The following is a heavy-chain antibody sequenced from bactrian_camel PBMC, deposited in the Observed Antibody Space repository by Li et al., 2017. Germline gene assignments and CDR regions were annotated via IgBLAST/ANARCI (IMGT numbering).Heavy chain of an antibody. D-gene: IGHD1*01. CDR3: AAVGRPSGYCNRITEFKH. Sequence: HVQLVESGGGLVQPGGSLRLSCAASGFTFSKYGMSWVRQAPGKGLEWVSSIHTDGSNTYYADSVKGRFTISRDRFNTLYLQMNSLKPEDTSMYYCAAVGRPSGYCNRITEFKHRGQGTQVTVS. CDR2: IHTDGSNT. J-gene: IGHJ4*01. CDR1: GFTFSKYG. V-gene: IGHV3S7*01.